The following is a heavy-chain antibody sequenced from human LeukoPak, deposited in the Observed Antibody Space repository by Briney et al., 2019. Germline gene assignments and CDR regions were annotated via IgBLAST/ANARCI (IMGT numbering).Heavy chain of an antibody. Sequence: PSETLSLTCTISGGSISRYSWSWIRQPPGKGLEWIGYIYSSGTTKFNPSLKSRATISVDTSKNQLSLKLSSVSAADTAVYYCAGRMPGPQLAKYVAYYFDHWGQGTLVTVSS. CDR1: GGSISRYS. J-gene: IGHJ4*02. V-gene: IGHV4-4*09. CDR3: AGRMPGPQLAKYVAYYFDH. CDR2: IYSSGTT. D-gene: IGHD2-2*01.